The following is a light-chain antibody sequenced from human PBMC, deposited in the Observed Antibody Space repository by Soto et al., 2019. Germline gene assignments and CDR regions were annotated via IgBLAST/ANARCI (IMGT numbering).Light chain of an antibody. V-gene: IGKV3-20*01. CDR1: PSVSSSY. CDR3: QQYGSSPLFT. J-gene: IGKJ3*01. Sequence: EIVLTQSPGTLSSSPGERATLSCRASPSVSSSYLAWYQQKPGQAPRLLIYGASGSATGIPDRFSGSWSGTDFTLTISRLEPEDFAVYYCQQYGSSPLFTFGPGTKVDIK. CDR2: GAS.